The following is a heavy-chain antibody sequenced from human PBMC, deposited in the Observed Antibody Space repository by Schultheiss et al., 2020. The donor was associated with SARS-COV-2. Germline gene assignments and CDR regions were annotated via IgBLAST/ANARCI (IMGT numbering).Heavy chain of an antibody. CDR3: ARRGKYCSSTRSCYYYYYGMDV. CDR1: GYTFTSYG. V-gene: IGHV1-46*01. Sequence: ASVKVSCKASGYTFTSYGISWVRQAPGQGLEWMGIINPSGGSTSYAQKFQGRVTMTRDTSTSTAYMELSSLRAEDTAVYYCARRGKYCSSTRSCYYYYYGMDVWGQGTTVTVSS. CDR2: INPSGGST. D-gene: IGHD2-2*01. J-gene: IGHJ6*02.